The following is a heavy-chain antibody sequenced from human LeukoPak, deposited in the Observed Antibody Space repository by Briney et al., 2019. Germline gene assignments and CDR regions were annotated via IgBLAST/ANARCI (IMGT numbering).Heavy chain of an antibody. CDR1: GFTFSSYV. D-gene: IGHD4-17*01. CDR3: VRGSYGAYDY. Sequence: KAGGSLRLSCVASGFTFSSYVMSWVRQAPGKGLEWVSSISSDSSYIYYADAVHGRFTVSRDNAKYSLYLQMNSLRAEDTAVYYCVRGSYGAYDYWGQGSLVTVSS. J-gene: IGHJ4*02. V-gene: IGHV3-21*01. CDR2: ISSDSSYI.